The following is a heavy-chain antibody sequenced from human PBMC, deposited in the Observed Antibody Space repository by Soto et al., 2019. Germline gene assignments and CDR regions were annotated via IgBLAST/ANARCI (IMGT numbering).Heavy chain of an antibody. CDR2: IYYSGST. V-gene: IGHV4-59*01. Sequence: SETLSLTCSVSGGSISNYYGSWIRQPPGKGLEWIGYIYYSGSTNYNPSLKSRVTISVDTSKNQFSLKLSSVTAADTAVYYCARDVLRFLEWSAQGFDPWGQGILVTVSS. CDR3: ARDVLRFLEWSAQGFDP. CDR1: GGSISNYY. D-gene: IGHD3-3*01. J-gene: IGHJ5*02.